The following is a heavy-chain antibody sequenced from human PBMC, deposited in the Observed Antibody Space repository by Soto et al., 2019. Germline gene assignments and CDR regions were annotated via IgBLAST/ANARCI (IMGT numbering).Heavy chain of an antibody. D-gene: IGHD3-16*02. CDR3: ARLTHLDYDYIWGSYRNDAFDI. V-gene: IGHV4-39*01. Sequence: SETLSLTCTVSGGSISSSSYYWGWIRQPPGKGLEWIGSIYYSGSTYYNPSLKSRVTISVDTSKNQFSLKLSSVTAADTAVYYCARLTHLDYDYIWGSYRNDAFDIWGQGTMVTVSS. CDR2: IYYSGST. CDR1: GGSISSSSYY. J-gene: IGHJ3*02.